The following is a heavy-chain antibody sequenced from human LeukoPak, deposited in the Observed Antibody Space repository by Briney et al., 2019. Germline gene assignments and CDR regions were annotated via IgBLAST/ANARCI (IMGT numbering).Heavy chain of an antibody. CDR3: AREHGSYYYYYMDV. V-gene: IGHV3-48*03. J-gene: IGHJ6*03. CDR1: QFTFSNYE. D-gene: IGHD3-10*01. Sequence: GGSLRLSCAASQFTFSNYEMNWVRQAPGKGLECVAYISRSGTTILYADSVEGRFTISRDNAKSTMFLQMSSLRTEDTAVYYCAREHGSYYYYYMDVWGKGTTVTVSS. CDR2: ISRSGTTI.